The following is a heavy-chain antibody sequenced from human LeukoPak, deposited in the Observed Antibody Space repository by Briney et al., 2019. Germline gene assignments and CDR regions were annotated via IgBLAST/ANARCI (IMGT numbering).Heavy chain of an antibody. V-gene: IGHV1-2*02. D-gene: IGHD3-22*01. CDR2: INPNSGGT. CDR1: GYTFTGYY. CDR3: ARDGDYYDSSGYYQS. J-gene: IGHJ5*02. Sequence: GASVKVSCKASGYTFTGYYMHWVRQAPGQGLEWMGWINPNSGGTNYAQKFQGRVTMTRDTSISTAYMELSRLRSDDTAVYYCARDGDYYDSSGYYQSWGQGTLVTVSS.